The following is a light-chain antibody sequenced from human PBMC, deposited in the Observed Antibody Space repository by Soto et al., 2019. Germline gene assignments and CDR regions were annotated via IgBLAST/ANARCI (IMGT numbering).Light chain of an antibody. CDR3: KQRNKWPPVT. J-gene: IGKJ4*01. V-gene: IGKV1-9*01. CDR1: QGVRSY. CDR2: GAS. Sequence: IQLTQSPSSLSASVGDRVTITCRASQGVRSYLAWYQQRPGEAPKLLIFGASTLQSGVPSRFSGGGSGTDFTLTISSLQPEDFATYYCKQRNKWPPVTFGGGTKVDIK.